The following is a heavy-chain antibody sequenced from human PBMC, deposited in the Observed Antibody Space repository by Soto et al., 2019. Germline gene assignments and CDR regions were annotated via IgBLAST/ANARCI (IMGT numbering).Heavy chain of an antibody. CDR1: GDSVSSNSAA. V-gene: IGHV6-1*01. D-gene: IGHD6-19*01. J-gene: IGHJ4*02. Sequence: PSQTLSLTCAISGDSVSSNSAAWNWIRQSPSRGLEWLGRAYYRSKWFFDFAGSVRGRITITPDTFRNQLSLHLDSVSPEDTAVYYCARYNSDWRALDYWGQGTLVTVSS. CDR2: AYYRSKWFF. CDR3: ARYNSDWRALDY.